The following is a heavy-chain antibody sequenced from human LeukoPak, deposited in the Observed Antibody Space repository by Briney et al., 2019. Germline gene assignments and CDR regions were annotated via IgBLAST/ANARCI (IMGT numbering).Heavy chain of an antibody. CDR2: ISAYNGNT. Sequence: GASVKVSCKASGYTFTSYGISWVRQAPGQGLEWMGWISAYNGNTNYAQKLQGRVTMTTDTSTSTAYMELRSLRSDDTAVYYCAREIVNWNDPRDDDNWFDPWGQGTLVTVSS. CDR3: AREIVNWNDPRDDDNWFDP. CDR1: GYTFTSYG. V-gene: IGHV1-18*01. D-gene: IGHD1-20*01. J-gene: IGHJ5*02.